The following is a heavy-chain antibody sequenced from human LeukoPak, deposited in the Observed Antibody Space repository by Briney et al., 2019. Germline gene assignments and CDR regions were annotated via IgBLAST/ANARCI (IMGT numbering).Heavy chain of an antibody. Sequence: PSQTLSLTCTVSGGSISNGPSFWTWIRQHPGKGLAFIGYIYYPGSTYYNPSLESRVPISLVTSKNQFSLKLTSVPAADTAVYYCARDYDDGYRGPMDVWGKGTTVTVSS. V-gene: IGHV4-31*03. J-gene: IGHJ6*03. D-gene: IGHD5-24*01. CDR3: ARDYDDGYRGPMDV. CDR1: GGSISNGPSF. CDR2: IYYPGST.